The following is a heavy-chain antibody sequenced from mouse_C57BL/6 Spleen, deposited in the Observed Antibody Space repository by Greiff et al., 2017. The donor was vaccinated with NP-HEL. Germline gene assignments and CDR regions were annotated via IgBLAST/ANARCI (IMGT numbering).Heavy chain of an antibody. CDR3: TRSGRLRQWGFDY. J-gene: IGHJ2*01. D-gene: IGHD2-4*01. CDR2: IDPETGGT. Sequence: VQLQQSGAELVRPGASVTLSCKASGYTFTDYEMHWVKQTPVHGLEWIGAIDPETGGTAYNQKFKGKAILTADKSSSTAYMELRSLTSEDSAVYYCTRSGRLRQWGFDYWGQGTTLTVSS. V-gene: IGHV1-15*01. CDR1: GYTFTDYE.